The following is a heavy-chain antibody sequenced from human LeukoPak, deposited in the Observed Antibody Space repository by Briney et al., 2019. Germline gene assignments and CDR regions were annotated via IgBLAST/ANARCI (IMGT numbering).Heavy chain of an antibody. V-gene: IGHV5-51*01. CDR3: VRHLSDITSCPNY. J-gene: IGHJ4*02. CDR1: GYTFATYW. CDR2: IYPVDSRT. Sequence: GESLKISCKGSGYTFATYWIGWVRQMPGKGLEWMGIIYPVDSRTTYSPSFQGQVTISADKSISTAYLQWSSLKASDTAIYYCVRHLSDITSCPNYWGPGTLITVAS. D-gene: IGHD2-2*01.